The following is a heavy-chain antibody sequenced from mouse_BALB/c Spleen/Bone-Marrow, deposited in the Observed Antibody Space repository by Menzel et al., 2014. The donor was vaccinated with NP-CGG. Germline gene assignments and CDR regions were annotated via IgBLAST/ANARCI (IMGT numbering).Heavy chain of an antibody. V-gene: IGHV1-82*01. CDR3: ARSDGYRALDY. J-gene: IGHJ4*01. Sequence: VQQQQSGHELVKPGASVRISCKASGYAFSNSWMNWVEQRPGQGLEWIGRIYPGDGDTYYNGKFKGKATLTADKSSSTAYMQLSSLTSEDSAVYFCARSDGYRALDYWGQGTSVTVSS. CDR2: IYPGDGDT. CDR1: GYAFSNSW. D-gene: IGHD2-3*01.